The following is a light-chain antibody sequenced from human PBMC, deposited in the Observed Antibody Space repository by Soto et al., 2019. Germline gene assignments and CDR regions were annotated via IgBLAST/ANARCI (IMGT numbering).Light chain of an antibody. CDR2: QVT. J-gene: IGLJ1*01. CDR1: TRDIAGYNY. Sequence: QSALTQPASVSGSLGQSITISCTGTTRDIAGYNYISWYQQLPGKAPKLMIYQVTIRPSGISNRFSGSKSGNTASLAISGLQAEDEADYYCSSFAGSNNFNYVLGNGTKVTVL. CDR3: SSFAGSNNFNYV. V-gene: IGLV2-14*01.